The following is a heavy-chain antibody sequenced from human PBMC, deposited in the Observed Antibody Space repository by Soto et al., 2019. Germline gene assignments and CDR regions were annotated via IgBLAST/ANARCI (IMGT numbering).Heavy chain of an antibody. V-gene: IGHV4-31*03. CDR2: IYYSGST. CDR1: GGSISSGGYY. Sequence: QVQLQESGPGLVKPSQTLSLTCTVSGGSISSGGYYWSWIRQHPGKGLEWIGYIYYSGSTYYNPSLKSRVTISVDTSKNQFSLKLSPVTAADTAVYYCAGTGYSYGSPRYYYSGMDVWGQGTTVTVSS. D-gene: IGHD5-18*01. CDR3: AGTGYSYGSPRYYYSGMDV. J-gene: IGHJ6*02.